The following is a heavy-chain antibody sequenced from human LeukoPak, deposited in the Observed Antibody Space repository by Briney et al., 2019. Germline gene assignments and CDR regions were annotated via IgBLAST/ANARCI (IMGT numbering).Heavy chain of an antibody. CDR3: ARTASYYGGGAFDI. CDR1: GGSISSSSYY. J-gene: IGHJ3*02. V-gene: IGHV4-39*01. D-gene: IGHD1-26*01. CDR2: IYYSGST. Sequence: SETLSLTCTVSGGSISSSSYYWGWIRQPPGKGLEWIGSIYYSGSTYYNPSLKSRVTISVDTSKNQFSLKLSSVTAADTAVYYCARTASYYGGGAFDIWGQGTMVTVSS.